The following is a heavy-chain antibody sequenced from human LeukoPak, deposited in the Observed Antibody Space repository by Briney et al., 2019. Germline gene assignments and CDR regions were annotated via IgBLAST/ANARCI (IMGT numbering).Heavy chain of an antibody. CDR1: GYSLTTNA. D-gene: IGHD3-16*02. CDR2: INTYTGNP. CDR3: ARSASFYYYMDV. V-gene: IGHV7-4-1*02. J-gene: IGHJ6*03. Sequence: ASVKVSCKASGYSLTTNAMNWVRQAHGQGPEWMGWINTYTGNPTYAQGLAGRFVFSLDTSVNTAYLQISGLKADDTAVYYFARSASFYYYMDVWGKGTTVIVSS.